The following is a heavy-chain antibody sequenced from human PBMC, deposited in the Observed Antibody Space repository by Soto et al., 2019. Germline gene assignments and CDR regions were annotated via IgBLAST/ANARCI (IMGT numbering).Heavy chain of an antibody. V-gene: IGHV3-23*01. Sequence: GGSLRLSCAASGFTFSSYAMSWVRQAPGKGLEWVPAISGSGGSTYYADSVKGRFTISRDNSKNTLYLQMNSLRAEDTAVYYCANSLYCSSTSCYAPYYYYGMDVWGQGTTVTVSS. CDR3: ANSLYCSSTSCYAPYYYYGMDV. CDR1: GFTFSSYA. CDR2: ISGSGGST. J-gene: IGHJ6*02. D-gene: IGHD2-2*01.